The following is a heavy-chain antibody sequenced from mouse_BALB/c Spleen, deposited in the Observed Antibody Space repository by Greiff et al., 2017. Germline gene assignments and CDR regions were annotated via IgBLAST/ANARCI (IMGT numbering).Heavy chain of an antibody. CDR3: DRDPRMDD. Sequence: VLLVESGPGLVAPSQTLSITCTVSGFSLPSYGVHWVRQPPGKGLEWLGVIWAGGSTNYNSALISRLSISKDNSESQVFLKMNSLQTDDTAMYYCDRDPRMDDWGQGTSVTVSS. CDR1: GFSLPSYG. J-gene: IGHJ4*01. V-gene: IGHV2-9*02. CDR2: IWAGGST.